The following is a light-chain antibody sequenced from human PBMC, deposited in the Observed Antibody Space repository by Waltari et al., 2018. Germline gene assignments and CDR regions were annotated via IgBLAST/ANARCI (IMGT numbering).Light chain of an antibody. V-gene: IGKV3-20*01. CDR2: DAS. CDR1: QSISRT. Sequence: EIVLTQSPGTLSLSPGERAILSCRASQSISRTLAWYQQKPGQAPRLRIYDASSRATGIPDRFSGGGSGTDFSLTISRLEPEDFAVYYCQKYGTLPATFGQGTKVEIK. CDR3: QKYGTLPAT. J-gene: IGKJ1*01.